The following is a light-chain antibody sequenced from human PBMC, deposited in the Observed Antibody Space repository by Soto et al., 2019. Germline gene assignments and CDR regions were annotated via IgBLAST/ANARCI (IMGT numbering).Light chain of an antibody. Sequence: ERVMTQSPAILSVSPGERATLSCRASQSVSSHLAWYQQKPGQAPRLLIYAASTRATGFPARFSASGFGTEFTLTISSLQSEDSAFYYCQQYDNWPLTFGPGTKVDI. CDR3: QQYDNWPLT. CDR1: QSVSSH. J-gene: IGKJ3*01. V-gene: IGKV3-15*01. CDR2: AAS.